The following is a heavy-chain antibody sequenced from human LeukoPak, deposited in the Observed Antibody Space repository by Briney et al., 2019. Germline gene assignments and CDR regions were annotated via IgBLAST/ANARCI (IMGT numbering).Heavy chain of an antibody. V-gene: IGHV1-2*02. CDR3: ARGPQVSSGWFLFDY. J-gene: IGHJ4*02. CDR1: GYAFTGYY. CDR2: INPHSGGT. D-gene: IGHD6-19*01. Sequence: ASVKVSCKASGYAFTGYYIHWVRQAPGQGLEWMGWINPHSGGTNYAQKFQGRVTMTRDTSISTAYVELSRLRSDDTAVYYCARGPQVSSGWFLFDYWGQGTLVTVSS.